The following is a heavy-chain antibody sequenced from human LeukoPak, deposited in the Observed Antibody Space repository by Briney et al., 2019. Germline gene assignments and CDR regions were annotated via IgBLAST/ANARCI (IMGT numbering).Heavy chain of an antibody. CDR2: ISSSSSYT. CDR1: GFTFSDYY. D-gene: IGHD5-18*01. V-gene: IGHV3-11*06. CDR3: ARAAGPHTAMVL. J-gene: IGHJ4*02. Sequence: PGGSLRLSCAASGFTFSDYYMSWIRQAPGKGLEWVSYISSSSSYTNYADSVKGRFTISRDNAKNSLYLQMNSLRAEATAVYYCARAAGPHTAMVLWGQGTLVTVSS.